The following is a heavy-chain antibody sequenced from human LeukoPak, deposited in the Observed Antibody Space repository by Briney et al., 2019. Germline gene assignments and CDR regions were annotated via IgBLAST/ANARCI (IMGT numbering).Heavy chain of an antibody. J-gene: IGHJ5*02. CDR1: GFTFSDYY. D-gene: IGHD2-2*01. CDR2: ISSSGSTI. Sequence: GGSLRLSRAASGFTFSDYYMSWIRQAPGKGLEWVSYISSSGSTIYYADSVKGRFTISRDNAKNSLYLQMNSLRAEDTAVYYCAREEIVVVPAAMNWFDPWGQGTLVTVSS. V-gene: IGHV3-11*01. CDR3: AREEIVVVPAAMNWFDP.